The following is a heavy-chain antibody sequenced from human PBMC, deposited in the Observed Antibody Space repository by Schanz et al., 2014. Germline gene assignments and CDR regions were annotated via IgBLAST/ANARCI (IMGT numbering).Heavy chain of an antibody. D-gene: IGHD6-19*01. V-gene: IGHV1-18*01. CDR1: GGTFSSYS. Sequence: QVQLVQSGAEVKKPGSSVKVSCKASGGTFSSYSISWVRQAPGQGLEWMGWISPYNGNTNYAQKLQGRVTMTADTSTSTAYMELSSLRSEDTAVYYCARLGTGMAVAGSVIDSYYYYMDVWGEGTTVTVSS. CDR3: ARLGTGMAVAGSVIDSYYYYMDV. CDR2: ISPYNGNT. J-gene: IGHJ6*03.